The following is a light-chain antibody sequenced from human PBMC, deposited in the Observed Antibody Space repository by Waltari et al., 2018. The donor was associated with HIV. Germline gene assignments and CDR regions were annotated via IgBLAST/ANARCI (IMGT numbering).Light chain of an antibody. V-gene: IGLV1-51*02. J-gene: IGLJ1*01. CDR1: GSNIGNPY. CDR3: GTKDDNVILGL. CDR2: ENN. Sequence: QPVLTQPPSVSASPGQNVTISCSGRGSNIGNPYVSWYHQSPGKLPSLLIQYQQFPGKAPRLLIYENNRRASEVPGRFPGSKSGPTATLDISGLQTGDEADYYCGTKDDNVILGLFGTGTWVTVL.